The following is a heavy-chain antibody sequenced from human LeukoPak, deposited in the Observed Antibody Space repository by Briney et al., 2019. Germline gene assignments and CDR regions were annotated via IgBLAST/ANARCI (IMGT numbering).Heavy chain of an antibody. D-gene: IGHD1-26*01. Sequence: ASVKVSCKASGYTFTGYYMHRVRQAPGQGLEWMGWINPNSGGTNYAQKFQGRVTMTRDTSISTAYMELSRLRSDDTAVYYCARGWEHYYYGMDVWGQGTTVTVSS. CDR3: ARGWEHYYYGMDV. J-gene: IGHJ6*02. CDR2: INPNSGGT. V-gene: IGHV1-2*02. CDR1: GYTFTGYY.